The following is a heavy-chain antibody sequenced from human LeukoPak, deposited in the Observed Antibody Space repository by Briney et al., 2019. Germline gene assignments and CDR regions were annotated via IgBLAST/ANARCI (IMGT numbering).Heavy chain of an antibody. V-gene: IGHV3-7*01. Sequence: PGGSLRLSCAASGFTFSSYWMSWVRQAPGKGLEWVANIKQDGSEKYYVDSVKGRFTISRDNAKNSLYLQMNSLRAEDTAVYYCARESGGSWIQLWSQPHYFDYWGQGTLVTVSS. J-gene: IGHJ4*02. CDR2: IKQDGSEK. CDR1: GFTFSSYW. CDR3: ARESGGSWIQLWSQPHYFDY. D-gene: IGHD5-18*01.